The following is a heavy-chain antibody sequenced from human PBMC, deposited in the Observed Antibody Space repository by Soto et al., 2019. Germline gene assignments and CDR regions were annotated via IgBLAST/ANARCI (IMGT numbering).Heavy chain of an antibody. Sequence: EVQLVESGGGLVQPGGSLRLSCAASGFTFSTYNMNWVRQAPGRGLERVSYISSSSSTIYYADSVKGRFTISRDNAKNSLYLQMNSLRAGETAVYYCARSRGAVVVVATVYHHFAYMDVWGKGTTVTVSS. CDR1: GFTFSTYN. V-gene: IGHV3-48*01. J-gene: IGHJ6*03. CDR3: ARSRGAVVVVATVYHHFAYMDV. CDR2: ISSSSSTI. D-gene: IGHD2-15*01.